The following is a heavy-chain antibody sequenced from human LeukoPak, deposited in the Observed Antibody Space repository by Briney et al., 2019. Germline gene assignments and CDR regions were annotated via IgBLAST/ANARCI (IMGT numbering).Heavy chain of an antibody. D-gene: IGHD5-24*01. J-gene: IGHJ4*02. Sequence: GGSLRLSCAASGFTFSSHWMSWVRQAPGKGLEWVADIKNDGSDKFHVDSVKGRFTTSRDNAKMSLYLQMNSLRAEDTAVYYCARDRAWLQFDSWGQGTLVTVAS. CDR3: ARDRAWLQFDS. V-gene: IGHV3-7*04. CDR2: IKNDGSDK. CDR1: GFTFSSHW.